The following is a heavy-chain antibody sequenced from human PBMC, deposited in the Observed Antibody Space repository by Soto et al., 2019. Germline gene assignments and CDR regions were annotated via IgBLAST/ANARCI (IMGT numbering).Heavy chain of an antibody. CDR2: IIPIFGTA. D-gene: IGHD3-3*01. Sequence: ASVKVSCKASGGTFSSYAISWVRQAPGQGLEWMGGIIPIFGTANYAQKFQGRVTITADESTSTAFIELSSLSSEDTAVYYFSRGWVGLRFLEWLPSYGMDVWGQGTTVTVSS. CDR1: GGTFSSYA. CDR3: SRGWVGLRFLEWLPSYGMDV. V-gene: IGHV1-69*13. J-gene: IGHJ6*02.